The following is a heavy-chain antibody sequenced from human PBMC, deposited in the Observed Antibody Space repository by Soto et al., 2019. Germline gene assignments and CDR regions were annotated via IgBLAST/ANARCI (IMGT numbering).Heavy chain of an antibody. Sequence: SLRLSCAGSGFTFSSYVMTWVRQAPGKGLEWVSSISGSGGSTYYADSVKGRFTISRDNSKNTLYLQMNSLGAEDTAVYYCAKGDEWELHSNFDYWGQGTLVTVSS. CDR3: AKGDEWELHSNFDY. V-gene: IGHV3-23*01. CDR1: GFTFSSYV. D-gene: IGHD1-26*01. CDR2: ISGSGGST. J-gene: IGHJ4*02.